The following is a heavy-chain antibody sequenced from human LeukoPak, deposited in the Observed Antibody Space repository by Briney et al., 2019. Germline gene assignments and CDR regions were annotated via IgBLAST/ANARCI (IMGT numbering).Heavy chain of an antibody. Sequence: PGGSLRLSCAASGFTFNSYSMNWVRQAPGKGLEWVSSISSGSSYIFYAESVKGRFTISRDNAKNTLYLQMNSLRAEDTTVYYCARQVGVDDAFDIWGQGTMVTISS. CDR2: ISSGSSYI. CDR1: GFTFNSYS. CDR3: ARQVGVDDAFDI. D-gene: IGHD1-26*01. V-gene: IGHV3-21*01. J-gene: IGHJ3*02.